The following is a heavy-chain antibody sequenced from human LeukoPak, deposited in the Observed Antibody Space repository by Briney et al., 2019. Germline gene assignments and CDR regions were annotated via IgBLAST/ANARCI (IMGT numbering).Heavy chain of an antibody. J-gene: IGHJ4*02. Sequence: PGGSLRLSCAASGFTFSSYWMHWVRQAPGKGLVWVSRINSDESTTNYADSVKGRFTIYRDNAKNTLYLQMNSLRAEDTAVYYCARGSYYLDCWGQGILVTVSS. V-gene: IGHV3-74*01. CDR2: INSDESTT. CDR3: ARGSYYLDC. CDR1: GFTFSSYW.